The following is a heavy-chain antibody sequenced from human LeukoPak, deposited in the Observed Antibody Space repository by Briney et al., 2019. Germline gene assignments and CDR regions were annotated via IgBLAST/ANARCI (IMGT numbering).Heavy chain of an antibody. V-gene: IGHV4-59*01. Sequence: SETLSLTCTVSGGSISTYYWNWIRQPPGKGLEWIGYIYHSGSTNYNPSLQSRVTISVDTSKNQFSLRLSSVTAADTAGYYCAMGYCTRTSCYSALTWGQGTLVTVSS. D-gene: IGHD2-2*01. CDR2: IYHSGST. J-gene: IGHJ5*02. CDR3: AMGYCTRTSCYSALT. CDR1: GGSISTYY.